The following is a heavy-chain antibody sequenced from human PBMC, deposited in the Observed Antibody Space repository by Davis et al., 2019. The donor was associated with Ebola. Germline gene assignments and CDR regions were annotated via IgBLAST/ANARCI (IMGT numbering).Heavy chain of an antibody. CDR3: ARRVEMTTGGIYNWLDP. CDR1: GVSISRHY. D-gene: IGHD4-11*01. V-gene: IGHV4-59*08. Sequence: PSETLSLTCTVSGVSISRHYWSWVRQPPGKRLEWIGSIYYTGRAYYNSSLNSRVTISVDTSKNQFSLKLSSVTAADTAIYYCARRVEMTTGGIYNWLDPWGQGTLVTVSS. J-gene: IGHJ5*02. CDR2: IYYTGRA.